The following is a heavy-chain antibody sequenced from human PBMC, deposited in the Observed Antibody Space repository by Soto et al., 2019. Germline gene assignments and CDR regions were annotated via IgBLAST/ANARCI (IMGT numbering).Heavy chain of an antibody. CDR3: ARDRAYYYGSGRPFYGMDG. D-gene: IGHD3-10*01. CDR1: GFTFSSYG. Sequence: GGSLRLSCAASGFTFSSYGMHWVRQAPGKGLEWVAVIWYDGSNKYYADSVKGRFTISRDNSKNTLYLQMNSLRAEDTAVYYCARDRAYYYGSGRPFYGMDGWGEGTTVTVSS. CDR2: IWYDGSNK. V-gene: IGHV3-33*01. J-gene: IGHJ6*04.